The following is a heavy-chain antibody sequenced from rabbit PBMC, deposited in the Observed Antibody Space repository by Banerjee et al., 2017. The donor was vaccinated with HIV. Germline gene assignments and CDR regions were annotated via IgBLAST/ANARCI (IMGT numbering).Heavy chain of an antibody. Sequence: EESGGDLVKPGGTLTLTCKASGFDFSSYGVSWVRQAPGKGLEWIGCIDTSSGYTYYASWAKGRFTITRSTSLNTVTLQLNSLTAADTATYFCVRAHASSSGYYTYLYLWGPGTLVTVS. CDR1: GFDFSSYG. V-gene: IGHV1S47*01. CDR2: IDTSSGYT. D-gene: IGHD1-1*01. CDR3: VRAHASSSGYYTYLYL. J-gene: IGHJ4*01.